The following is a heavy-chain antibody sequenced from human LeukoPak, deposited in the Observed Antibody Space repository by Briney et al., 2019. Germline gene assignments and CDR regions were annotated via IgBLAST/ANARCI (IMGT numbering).Heavy chain of an antibody. CDR3: ARVGGGRGSFDY. Sequence: SQTLSLTCTVSGYSISSGYYWGWIRQPPGKGLEWIGSIYHSGSTYHNPSLQSRVTISVDTSKNQFSLKLSSVAAADTAVYYCARVGGGRGSFDYWGQGTLVTVSS. V-gene: IGHV4-38-2*02. CDR1: GYSISSGYY. D-gene: IGHD3-16*01. CDR2: IYHSGST. J-gene: IGHJ4*02.